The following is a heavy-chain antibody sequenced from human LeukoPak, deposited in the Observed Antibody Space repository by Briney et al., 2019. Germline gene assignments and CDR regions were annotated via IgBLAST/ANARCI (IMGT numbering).Heavy chain of an antibody. CDR3: ASGYGDYEPPFDY. Sequence: ASVKVSCKASGYTFTGYYMHWVRQVPGQGLEWMGWINPNSGGTNYAQKFQGRVTMTRDTSISTAYMELSRLRSDDTAVYYCASGYGDYEPPFDYWGQGTLVTVSS. J-gene: IGHJ4*02. CDR1: GYTFTGYY. V-gene: IGHV1-2*02. CDR2: INPNSGGT. D-gene: IGHD4-17*01.